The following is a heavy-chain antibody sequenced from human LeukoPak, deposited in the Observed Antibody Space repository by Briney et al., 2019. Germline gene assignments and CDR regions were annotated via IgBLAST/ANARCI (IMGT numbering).Heavy chain of an antibody. CDR2: MNPNSGNT. J-gene: IGHJ4*02. CDR3: ARGMWQGQLVDY. D-gene: IGHD6-6*01. CDR1: GYTFTSYD. V-gene: IGHV1-8*01. Sequence: ASVTVSCKASGYTFTSYDINWVRQAPGQGLEWMGWMNPNSGNTGYAQKFQGRGTITRNTSISTAYMELSSLRSEDTAVYYCARGMWQGQLVDYWGQGTLVTVSS.